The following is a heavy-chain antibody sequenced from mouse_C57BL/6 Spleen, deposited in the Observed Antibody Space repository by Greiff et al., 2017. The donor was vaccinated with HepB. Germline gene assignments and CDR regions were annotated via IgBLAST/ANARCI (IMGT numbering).Heavy chain of an antibody. D-gene: IGHD6-5*01. CDR3: ARPNLWYYFDY. Sequence: EVQLQESGGGLVKPGGSLKLSCAASGFTFSDYGMHWVRQAPEKGLEWVAYISSGSSTIYYADTVKGRFTISRDNAENTLFLQMTSLRSEDTAMYYCARPNLWYYFDYWGQGTTLTVSS. J-gene: IGHJ2*01. CDR1: GFTFSDYG. V-gene: IGHV5-17*01. CDR2: ISSGSSTI.